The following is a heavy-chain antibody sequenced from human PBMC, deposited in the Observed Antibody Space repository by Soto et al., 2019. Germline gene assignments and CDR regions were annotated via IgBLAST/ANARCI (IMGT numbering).Heavy chain of an antibody. D-gene: IGHD3-22*01. CDR3: ARATEYYDSSGYYVYYFDY. CDR1: GGSSSGYS. Sequence: SETLSLTCAVYGGSSSGYSWTWIRQPPGTGLEWIGEINHSGSTNYNPSLKSRVTISVDTSKNQFSLKLSSVTAADTAVYYCARATEYYDSSGYYVYYFDYWGQGTLVTVSS. J-gene: IGHJ4*02. CDR2: INHSGST. V-gene: IGHV4-34*01.